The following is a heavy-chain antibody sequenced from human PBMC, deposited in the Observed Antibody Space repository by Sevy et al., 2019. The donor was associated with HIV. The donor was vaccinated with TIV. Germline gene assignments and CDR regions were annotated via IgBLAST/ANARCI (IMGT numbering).Heavy chain of an antibody. CDR3: ASSYYDSSGYPHYFDY. Sequence: ASVKVSCKASGYTFTSYGISWVRQAPGQGLEWMGWISAYNGNTNYAQKLQGRVTMTTDTSTSTAYMELRSLRSDDTAVYYCASSYYDSSGYPHYFDYWGQGTLVTVSS. V-gene: IGHV1-18*04. D-gene: IGHD3-22*01. CDR1: GYTFTSYG. J-gene: IGHJ4*02. CDR2: ISAYNGNT.